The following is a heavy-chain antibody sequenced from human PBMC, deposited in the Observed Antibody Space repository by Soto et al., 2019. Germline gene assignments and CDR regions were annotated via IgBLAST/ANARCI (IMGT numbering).Heavy chain of an antibody. CDR2: IYYSGST. V-gene: IGHV4-59*08. Sequence: SQTMSLTSTVSDGSISSHCWRWIRKPPGKGLEWIGYIYYSGSTNYNPSLKSRVTISVDTSKNQFSLKLSSVTAADTAVYYCARVLTTNPPGCFDPWGQGTLVTVSS. D-gene: IGHD2-8*01. J-gene: IGHJ5*02. CDR1: DGSISSHC. CDR3: ARVLTTNPPGCFDP.